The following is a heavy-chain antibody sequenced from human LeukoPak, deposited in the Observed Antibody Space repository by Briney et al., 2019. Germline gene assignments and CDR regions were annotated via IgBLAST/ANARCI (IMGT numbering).Heavy chain of an antibody. CDR3: AKDGFGVVIISSGFDY. CDR1: GFTFSSYW. D-gene: IGHD3-3*01. Sequence: GGSLRLSCAASGFTFSSYWMSWVRQAPGKGLEWVANIKQDGSEKYYVDSVKGRFTISRDNAKNSLFLQMDSLRAEDTAVYYCAKDGFGVVIISSGFDYWGQGTLVTVSS. CDR2: IKQDGSEK. J-gene: IGHJ4*02. V-gene: IGHV3-7*03.